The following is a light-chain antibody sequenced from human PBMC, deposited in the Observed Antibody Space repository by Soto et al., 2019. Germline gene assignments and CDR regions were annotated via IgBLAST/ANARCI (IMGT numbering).Light chain of an antibody. CDR2: DAS. Sequence: EIVLTQSPATLSLSPGEGATLSCRASQSISSHLAWYQQKPGQAPRLLMYDASNRATGIPARFSGTGSGTGFTLTISSLAPEDFAVYYCQQRPNWPLTFGGGTKVEIK. V-gene: IGKV3-11*01. CDR3: QQRPNWPLT. J-gene: IGKJ4*01. CDR1: QSISSH.